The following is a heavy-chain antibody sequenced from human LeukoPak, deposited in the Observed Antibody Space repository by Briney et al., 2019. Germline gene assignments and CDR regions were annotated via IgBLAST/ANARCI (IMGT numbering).Heavy chain of an antibody. D-gene: IGHD3-3*01. CDR3: ARDLNHDFWSGYYNPGGLFDY. CDR1: GFTFSSYW. J-gene: IGHJ4*02. V-gene: IGHV3-74*01. CDR2: INSDGSST. Sequence: QTGGSLRLSCAASGFTFSSYWMHWVRQAPGKGLVWVSRINSDGSSTSYADSVKGRFTISRDNAKNTLYLQMNSLRAEDTAVYYCARDLNHDFWSGYYNPGGLFDYWDQGTLVTVSS.